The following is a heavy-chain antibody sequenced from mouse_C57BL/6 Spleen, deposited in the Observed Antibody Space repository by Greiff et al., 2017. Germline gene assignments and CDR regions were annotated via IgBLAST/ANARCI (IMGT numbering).Heavy chain of an antibody. D-gene: IGHD2-4*01. CDR2: ISYDGSN. Sequence: EVQVVESGPGLVKPSQSLSLTCSVTGYSITSGYYWNWIRQFPGNKLEWMGYISYDGSNNYNPSLKNRISITRDTSKNQCFLKLNSVTTEDTATYDCARGEYYDYDVDYAMDYWGQGTSVTVSS. CDR1: GYSITSGYY. J-gene: IGHJ4*01. CDR3: ARGEYYDYDVDYAMDY. V-gene: IGHV3-6*01.